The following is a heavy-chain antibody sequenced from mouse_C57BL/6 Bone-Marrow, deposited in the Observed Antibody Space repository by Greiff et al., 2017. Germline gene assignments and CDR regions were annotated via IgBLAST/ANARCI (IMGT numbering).Heavy chain of an antibody. CDR2: ISGGGGNT. Sequence: EVQLVESGGGLVKPGGSLKLSCAASGFTFSSYTMSWVRQTPEKRLEWVATISGGGGNTYYPDSVKGRFTISRDNAKNTLYLQMSSLRSEDTALYYCARHQLLFDYWGQGTTLTVSS. V-gene: IGHV5-9*01. CDR3: ARHQLLFDY. D-gene: IGHD4-1*02. CDR1: GFTFSSYT. J-gene: IGHJ2*01.